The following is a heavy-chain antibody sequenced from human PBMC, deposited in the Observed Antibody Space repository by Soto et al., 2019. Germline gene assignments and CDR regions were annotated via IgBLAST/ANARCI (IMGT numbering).Heavy chain of an antibody. D-gene: IGHD6-19*01. V-gene: IGHV4-31*03. CDR3: ARLSRSGWPIDH. J-gene: IGHJ1*01. Sequence: SETLSLTCPVSGGSISSGGYYWNWIRQHPGKGLEWIGYTYYSGNTYYNPSLNSRATISADTSKNQFSLKLSSVTAADAAVYCCARLSRSGWPIDHWGQGTLVTVSS. CDR2: TYYSGNT. CDR1: GGSISSGGYY.